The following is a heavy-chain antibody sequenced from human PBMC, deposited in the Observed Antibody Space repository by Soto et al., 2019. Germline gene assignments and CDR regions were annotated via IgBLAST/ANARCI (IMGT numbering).Heavy chain of an antibody. CDR2: ISYDGSNK. CDR1: GFTFSSYG. D-gene: IGHD2-2*01. Sequence: GGSLRLSCAASGFTFSSYGMHWVRQAPGKGLEWVAVISYDGSNKYYADSVKGLFTISRDNSKNTLFLQMNSLRAEDTAVYYCAKDGACCSSTSCYGFYFDYWGQGTLVTVSS. J-gene: IGHJ4*02. CDR3: AKDGACCSSTSCYGFYFDY. V-gene: IGHV3-30*18.